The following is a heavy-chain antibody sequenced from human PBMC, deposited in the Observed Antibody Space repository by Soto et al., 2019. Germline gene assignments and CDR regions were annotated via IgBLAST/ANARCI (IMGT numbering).Heavy chain of an antibody. Sequence: GGSLRLSCAASVFTFSSYAMSWVRQAPGKGLEWVSAISGSGGSTYYADSVKGRFTISRDNSKNTLYLQMNSLRAEDTAVYYCAKKRGLNVRVYYFDYWGQGTLVTVSS. CDR2: ISGSGGST. CDR1: VFTFSSYA. CDR3: AKKRGLNVRVYYFDY. V-gene: IGHV3-23*01. D-gene: IGHD3-22*01. J-gene: IGHJ4*02.